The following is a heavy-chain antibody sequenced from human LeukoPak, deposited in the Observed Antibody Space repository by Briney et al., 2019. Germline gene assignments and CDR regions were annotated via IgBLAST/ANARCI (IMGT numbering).Heavy chain of an antibody. D-gene: IGHD3-22*01. V-gene: IGHV3-21*01. CDR1: GFTFRSYS. CDR2: VSSSSGYI. Sequence: GGSLRLSCAASGFTFRSYSMNWVRQAPGKGLEWVSSVSSSSGYIYYGDSVKGRFTISRDSAKNSLYLQMNSLRAEDTAVYFCARDLRSMDSSGYHYIDYWGQGTLVTVSS. J-gene: IGHJ4*02. CDR3: ARDLRSMDSSGYHYIDY.